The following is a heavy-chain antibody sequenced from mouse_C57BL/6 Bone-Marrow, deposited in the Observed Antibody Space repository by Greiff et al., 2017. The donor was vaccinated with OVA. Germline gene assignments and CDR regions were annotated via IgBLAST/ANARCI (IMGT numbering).Heavy chain of an antibody. CDR2: INPSSGYT. Sequence: VQLQESGAELARPGASVKMSCKASGYTFTSYTMHWVKQRPGQGLEWIGYINPSSGYTKYNQKFKDKATLTADKSSSTAYMQLSSLTSEDSAVYYCERENSSGLDYWGQGTTLTVSS. CDR3: ERENSSGLDY. CDR1: GYTFTSYT. V-gene: IGHV1-4*01. D-gene: IGHD3-2*02. J-gene: IGHJ2*01.